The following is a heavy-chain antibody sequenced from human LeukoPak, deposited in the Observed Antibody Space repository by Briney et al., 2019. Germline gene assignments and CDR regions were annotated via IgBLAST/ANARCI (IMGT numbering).Heavy chain of an antibody. V-gene: IGHV4-30-4*01. D-gene: IGHD3-10*01. J-gene: IGHJ4*02. CDR3: ARDNAGGSGSHFDY. CDR2: IYYSGST. Sequence: PSETLSLTCTVSGGSISSGDYYWSWIRQPPGKGLEWIGYIYYSGSTYHNPSLKSRVTISVDTSKNQFSLKLSSVTAADTAVYYCARDNAGGSGSHFDYWGQGTLVTVSS. CDR1: GGSISSGDYY.